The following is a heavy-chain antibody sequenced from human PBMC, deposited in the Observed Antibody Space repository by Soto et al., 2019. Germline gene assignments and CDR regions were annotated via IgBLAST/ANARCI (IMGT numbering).Heavy chain of an antibody. V-gene: IGHV3-21*01. CDR3: ASPFSAWLADYYYYGMDV. CDR2: ISSSSSYI. CDR1: GFTFSSYS. J-gene: IGHJ6*02. Sequence: EVQLVESGGGLAKPGGSLRLSCAASGFTFSSYSMNWVRQAPGKGLEWVSSISSSSSYIYYADSVKGRFTISRDNAKNSLYLQMNSLRAEDTAVYYCASPFSAWLADYYYYGMDVWGQGTTVTVSS. D-gene: IGHD6-19*01.